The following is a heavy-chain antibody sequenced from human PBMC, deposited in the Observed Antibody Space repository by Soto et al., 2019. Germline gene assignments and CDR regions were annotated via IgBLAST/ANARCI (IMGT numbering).Heavy chain of an antibody. CDR1: GFTFSDYY. D-gene: IGHD5-12*01. CDR2: ISSSGSTI. Sequence: PGGSLRLSCAASGFTFSDYYMSWIRQAPGKGLEWVSYISSSGSTIYYADSVKGRFTISRDNAKNSLYLQMNSLRAEDTAVYYCARACSLDSGSVVDAFDIWGKGTTVTVSS. V-gene: IGHV3-11*01. CDR3: ARACSLDSGSVVDAFDI. J-gene: IGHJ3*02.